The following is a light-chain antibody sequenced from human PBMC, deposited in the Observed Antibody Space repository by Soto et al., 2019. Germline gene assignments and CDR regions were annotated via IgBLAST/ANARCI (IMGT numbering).Light chain of an antibody. CDR2: GNT. J-gene: IGLJ3*02. CDR3: QSYDNSLSCWV. Sequence: QSVLTQPPSVSGAPGQRVTISCIGSSSNIGAGYDVHWYQQLPGTAPKLLIYGNTHRPSGVPDRFSGSKSGTSASLAITGLQAEDEADYYCQSYDNSLSCWVFGGGTKLTVL. CDR1: SSNIGAGYD. V-gene: IGLV1-40*01.